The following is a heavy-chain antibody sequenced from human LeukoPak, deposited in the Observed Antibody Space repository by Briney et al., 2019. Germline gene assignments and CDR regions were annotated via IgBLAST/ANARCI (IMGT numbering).Heavy chain of an antibody. CDR1: GYTFTSYG. CDR3: ARDLPFEGLHEWLLEY. D-gene: IGHD3-3*01. CDR2: ISAYNGKR. Sequence: ASVKVSCKASGYTFTSYGITWVRQVPGQGLEWMGWISAYNGKREYAQKFQDRIFMTVDTSTRTAYLEMWNLRSDDTAVYYCARDLPFEGLHEWLLEYWGQGTLVSVSS. V-gene: IGHV1-18*01. J-gene: IGHJ1*01.